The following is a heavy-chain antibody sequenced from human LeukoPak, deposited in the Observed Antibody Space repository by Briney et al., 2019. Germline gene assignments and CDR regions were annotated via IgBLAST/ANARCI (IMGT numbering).Heavy chain of an antibody. CDR1: GGSISSGGYY. D-gene: IGHD2-2*01. Sequence: SETLSLTCTVSGGSISSGGYYGSWIRQHPGKGLEWIGYIYYSGSTYYNPSLKRRLTISVDTSKNQFSLKLSSVTAADTAVYYCARDHRYCSSTSCSGLFDPWGQGTLVTVSS. CDR2: IYYSGST. V-gene: IGHV4-31*03. J-gene: IGHJ5*02. CDR3: ARDHRYCSSTSCSGLFDP.